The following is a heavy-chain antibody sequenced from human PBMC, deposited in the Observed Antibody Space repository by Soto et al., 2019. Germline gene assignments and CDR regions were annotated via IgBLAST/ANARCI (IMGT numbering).Heavy chain of an antibody. J-gene: IGHJ4*02. D-gene: IGHD2-15*01. CDR1: GYTFTSYA. CDR3: ARDLADIVVVVAATPGDY. CDR2: INAGNGNT. Sequence: QVQLVQSGAEVKKPGASVKVSCKASGYTFTSYAMHWVRQAPGQRLEWMGWINAGNGNTKYSQKFQGRVTITRDTSASTAYMELSSLRSEDTAVYYCARDLADIVVVVAATPGDYWGQGTLVTVSS. V-gene: IGHV1-3*01.